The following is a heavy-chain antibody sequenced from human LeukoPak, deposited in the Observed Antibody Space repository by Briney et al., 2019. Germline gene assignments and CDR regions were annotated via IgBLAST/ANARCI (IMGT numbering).Heavy chain of an antibody. CDR3: AREGNYYDMDV. CDR1: GFTVSSNY. V-gene: IGHV3-53*01. CDR2: IFSGGTT. Sequence: PGGSLRLSCAASGFTVSSNYMSWVRQAPGKGLEWVSVIFSGGTTYYADSGKGRFTISRDNSKNTLYLQMNSLRAEDTAVYYCAREGNYYDMDVWGQGITVTVSS. J-gene: IGHJ6*02.